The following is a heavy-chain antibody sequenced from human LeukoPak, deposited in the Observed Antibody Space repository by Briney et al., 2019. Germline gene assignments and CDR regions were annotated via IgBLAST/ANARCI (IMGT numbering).Heavy chain of an antibody. CDR1: GFTFSSYA. Sequence: PGGSLRLSCAASGFTFSSYAMSWVRQAPGQGLEWVSSLINSGDNTYYADSVKGRFTIPRDNSKNTLYLQMNSLRAEDTAVYYCAKGASLYSGSYWGDYWGQGTLVTVSS. CDR2: LINSGDNT. V-gene: IGHV3-23*01. CDR3: AKGASLYSGSYWGDY. J-gene: IGHJ4*02. D-gene: IGHD1-26*01.